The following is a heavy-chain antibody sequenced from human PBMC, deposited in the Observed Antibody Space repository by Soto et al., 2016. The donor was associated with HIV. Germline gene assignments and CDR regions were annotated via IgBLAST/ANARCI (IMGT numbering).Heavy chain of an antibody. CDR1: GFTFDDYA. D-gene: IGHD6-19*01. Sequence: EVQLVESGGGLVQPGRSLRLSCAASGFTFDDYAMHWVRQAPGKGLEWVSGISWNSGSKDYADSVKGRFTISRDNAKNSLYLQMNNLRPEDMALYYCFAVAGHIDLWGRGTLVTVSS. CDR2: ISWNSGSK. J-gene: IGHJ2*01. CDR3: FAVAGHIDL. V-gene: IGHV3-9*03.